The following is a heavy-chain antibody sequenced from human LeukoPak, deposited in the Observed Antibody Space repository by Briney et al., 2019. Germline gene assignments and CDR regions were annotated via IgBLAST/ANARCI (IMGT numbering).Heavy chain of an antibody. D-gene: IGHD2-15*01. Sequence: ASVKVSCKASGYTFTSYDVNWVRQATGQGLEWMGWVNPNSGHTGYAQKFQGRVTMTTNTSISTAYMELSSLRSEDTAVYHCARGAPGSYCSGGSCPYFDYWGQETLVSVSS. J-gene: IGHJ4*02. CDR2: VNPNSGHT. CDR1: GYTFTSYD. V-gene: IGHV1-8*01. CDR3: ARGAPGSYCSGGSCPYFDY.